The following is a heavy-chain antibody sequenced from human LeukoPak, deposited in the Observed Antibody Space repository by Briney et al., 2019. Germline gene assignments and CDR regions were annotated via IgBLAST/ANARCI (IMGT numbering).Heavy chain of an antibody. Sequence: GGSLRLSCAASQFTFSSYGMHWVRQAPGKGLEWVAIISFDGSDKYHADSVKGRLTISRDDSKNTLYLQMNSLRAEDTAVYYCAKDLSVVTARYYGMDVWGQGTTVTVSS. CDR1: QFTFSSYG. D-gene: IGHD2-21*02. V-gene: IGHV3-30*18. CDR3: AKDLSVVTARYYGMDV. CDR2: ISFDGSDK. J-gene: IGHJ6*02.